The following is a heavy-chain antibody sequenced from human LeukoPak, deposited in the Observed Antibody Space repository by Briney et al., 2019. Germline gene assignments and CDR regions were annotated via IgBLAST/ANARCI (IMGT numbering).Heavy chain of an antibody. CDR1: GFTFSSYN. CDR2: ISSSSSTI. D-gene: IGHD5-12*01. V-gene: IGHV3-48*01. CDR3: ARARPSMWIDY. Sequence: GGSLRLSCAASGFTFSSYNMNWVRQAPGKGLEWVSYISSSSSTIYYADSVKGRFTISRDSSKNTLYLQMNSLRPEDTAVYYCARARPSMWIDYWGQGTLVTVSS. J-gene: IGHJ4*02.